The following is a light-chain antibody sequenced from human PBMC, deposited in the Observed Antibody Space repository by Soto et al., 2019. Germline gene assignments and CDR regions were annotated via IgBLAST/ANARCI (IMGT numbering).Light chain of an antibody. V-gene: IGKV1-27*01. CDR2: AAS. CDR3: QKYDIAPRT. CDR1: QDINNY. Sequence: DIQMTQSPSSLSASVGDRVTITCRASQDINNYLAWYQQRPGKVPKLLIYAASTLQSGVPSRFSGSGSGTDFTLTISSLQPEDVASYYCQKYDIAPRTLGGGTRVEVK. J-gene: IGKJ4*01.